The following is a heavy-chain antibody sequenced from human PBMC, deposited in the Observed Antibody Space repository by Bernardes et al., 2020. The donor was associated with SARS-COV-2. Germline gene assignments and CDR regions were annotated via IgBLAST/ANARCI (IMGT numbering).Heavy chain of an antibody. D-gene: IGHD3-10*01. CDR3: ARAGGGAASIDV. V-gene: IGHV1-46*01. CDR2: IYPSDGRT. Sequence: ASVKVSCKASRFTLTYLYMLWLRQAPGQGREGMGRIYPSDGRTNYPQKSQDRVTMTSDTSTSSVYMELGSLTSEDTAVYYCARAGGGAASIDVWGHGTLVTVSA. J-gene: IGHJ3*01. CDR1: RFTLTYLY.